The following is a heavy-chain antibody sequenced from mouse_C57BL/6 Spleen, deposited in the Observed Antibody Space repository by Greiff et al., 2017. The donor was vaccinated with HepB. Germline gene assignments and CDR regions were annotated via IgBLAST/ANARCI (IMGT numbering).Heavy chain of an antibody. CDR3: ARGDYGSSRTFAY. Sequence: VQLQQPGAELVKPGASVKMSCKASGYTFTSYWITWVKQRPGQGLEWIGDIYPGSGSTNYNEKFKSKATLTVDTSSSTAYMQLSSLTSEDSAVYYCARGDYGSSRTFAYWGQGTLVTVSA. D-gene: IGHD1-1*01. CDR1: GYTFTSYW. J-gene: IGHJ3*01. V-gene: IGHV1-55*01. CDR2: IYPGSGST.